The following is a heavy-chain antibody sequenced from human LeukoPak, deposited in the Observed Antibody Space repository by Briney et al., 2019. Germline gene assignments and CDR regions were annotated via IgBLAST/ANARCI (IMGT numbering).Heavy chain of an antibody. CDR2: LTNSGGSGGVT. Sequence: PEGSLRLSCAASGFTFSTYAMSWVRQAPGKGLEWVSALTNSGGSGGVTYYADSVKGRFIISRDNSKSTLYLQLSSLRAEDTAVYYCAKAMSTDHYDSRGFYRVDFDSWGQGTLVTVSS. CDR3: AKAMSTDHYDSRGFYRVDFDS. V-gene: IGHV3-23*01. D-gene: IGHD3-22*01. J-gene: IGHJ4*02. CDR1: GFTFSTYA.